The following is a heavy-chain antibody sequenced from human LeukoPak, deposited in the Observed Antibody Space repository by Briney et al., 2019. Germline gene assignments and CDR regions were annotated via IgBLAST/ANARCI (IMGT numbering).Heavy chain of an antibody. V-gene: IGHV3-11*03. CDR3: ASGGYNFDY. D-gene: IGHD5-24*01. Sequence: GGCLRLSCAASGFTFSDYYMSWIRQAPGKGLEWVSYISSSSSYTNYADSVEGRFTISRDNAKNSLYLQMNSLRAEDTAVYYCASGGYNFDYWGQGTLVTVSS. J-gene: IGHJ4*02. CDR1: GFTFSDYY. CDR2: ISSSSSYT.